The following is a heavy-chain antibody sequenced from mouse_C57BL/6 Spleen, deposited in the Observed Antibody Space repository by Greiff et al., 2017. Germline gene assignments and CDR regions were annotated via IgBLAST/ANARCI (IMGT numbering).Heavy chain of an antibody. CDR1: GFSFNTYA. Sequence: EVHLVESGGGLVQPKGSLKLSCAASGFSFNTYAMNWVRQAPGKGLEWVARIRSKSNNYATYYADSVKDRFTISRDDSESMLYLQMNNLKTENTAMYYCVRHDSNYDLYAMDYWGQGTSVTVSS. J-gene: IGHJ4*01. V-gene: IGHV10-1*01. CDR2: IRSKSNNYAT. D-gene: IGHD2-5*01. CDR3: VRHDSNYDLYAMDY.